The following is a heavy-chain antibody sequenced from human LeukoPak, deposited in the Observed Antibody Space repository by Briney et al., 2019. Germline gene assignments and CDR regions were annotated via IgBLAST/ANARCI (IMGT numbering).Heavy chain of an antibody. J-gene: IGHJ4*02. D-gene: IGHD5-12*01. CDR3: ARGPIVADTGYFDA. CDR2: INPGGSA. CDR1: GGSFSGYH. Sequence: PSETLSLTCAVHGGSFSGYHWSWIRQPPGKGLEWIGEINPGGSANHNPSLEGRVTISLDTSENQFSLNLNSVTAADTAVYFCARGPIVADTGYFDAWGQGALVTVSS. V-gene: IGHV4-34*01.